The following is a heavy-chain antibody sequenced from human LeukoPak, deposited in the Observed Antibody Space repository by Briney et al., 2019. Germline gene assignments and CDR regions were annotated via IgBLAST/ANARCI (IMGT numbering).Heavy chain of an antibody. J-gene: IGHJ5*02. V-gene: IGHV3-33*01. CDR2: IWYDGSNK. D-gene: IGHD6-19*01. Sequence: TGGSLRLSCAASGFTFSSYGMHWVRQAPGKGLEWVAPIWYDGSNKEYADSVKGRFTISRDNSKNTLYLQMNSLRAEDTGVYYCARDRYGSGNGWFDPWGQGTRVTVTS. CDR3: ARDRYGSGNGWFDP. CDR1: GFTFSSYG.